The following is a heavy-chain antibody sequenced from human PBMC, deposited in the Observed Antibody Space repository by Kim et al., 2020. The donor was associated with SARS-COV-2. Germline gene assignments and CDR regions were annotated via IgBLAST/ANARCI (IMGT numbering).Heavy chain of an antibody. J-gene: IGHJ4*02. D-gene: IGHD5-12*01. Sequence: GGSLRLSCAASGFTFSSYAMSWVRQAPGKGLEWVSAISGSGGSTYYADSVKGRFTISRDNSKNTLYLQMNSLRAEDTAVYYCAKVIPFGYSGLPAFDYWGQGTLVTVSS. CDR2: ISGSGGST. V-gene: IGHV3-23*01. CDR3: AKVIPFGYSGLPAFDY. CDR1: GFTFSSYA.